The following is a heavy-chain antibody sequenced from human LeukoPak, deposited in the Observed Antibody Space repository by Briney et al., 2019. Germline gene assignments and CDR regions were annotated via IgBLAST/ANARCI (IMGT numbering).Heavy chain of an antibody. CDR1: GFTFSSYA. CDR2: ISGSDST. CDR3: AKFVGYRSIVGAAYFDY. J-gene: IGHJ4*02. Sequence: GGSLRLSCAASGFTFSSYAMGWVRQAPGEGLEWVSGISGSDSTYYADSVKGRFTISRDNSKNTLYLQMNSLRAEDTAVYYCAKFVGYRSIVGAAYFDYWGQGTLVTVSS. D-gene: IGHD1-26*01. V-gene: IGHV3-23*01.